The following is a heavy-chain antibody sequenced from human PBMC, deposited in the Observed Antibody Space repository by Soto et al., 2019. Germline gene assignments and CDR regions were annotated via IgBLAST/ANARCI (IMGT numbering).Heavy chain of an antibody. CDR1: GFTVSSHY. D-gene: IGHD3-16*01. CDR3: ATTLTRLIAFDV. V-gene: IGHV3-53*01. CDR2: IYASDST. J-gene: IGHJ3*01. Sequence: GGSLRLSCAASGFTVSSHYMSWVRQSPGKGLEWVSIIYASDSTFYGDSVKGRCTISRDSSKNTVSLHLNNLRAEDTAVCYCATTLTRLIAFDVWGHGTMVTVSS.